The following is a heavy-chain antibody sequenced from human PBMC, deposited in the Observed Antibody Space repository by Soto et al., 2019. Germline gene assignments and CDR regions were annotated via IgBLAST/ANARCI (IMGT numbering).Heavy chain of an antibody. CDR3: ARGLGYDRYLITNWFDP. V-gene: IGHV3-30-3*01. D-gene: IGHD3-22*01. CDR2: ISYDGSNK. CDR1: GFTFSSYA. J-gene: IGHJ5*02. Sequence: PGGSLRLSCAASGFTFSSYAMHWVRQAPGKGLEWVAVISYDGSNKYYADSVKGRFTISRDNSKNTLYLQMNSLRAEDTAVYYCARGLGYDRYLITNWFDPWGQGTLITVSS.